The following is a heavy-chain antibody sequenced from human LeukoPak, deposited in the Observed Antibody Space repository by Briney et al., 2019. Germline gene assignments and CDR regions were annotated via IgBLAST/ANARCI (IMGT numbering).Heavy chain of an antibody. Sequence: GGSLRLSCAASGFTFSSYSMNWVRQAPGKGLEWVSSISSSSSYIYYADTVKGRFTISRDNAKNSLYLQMNSLRAEDTAVYYCARDGLSSGWYYFDYWGQGTLVTVSS. CDR1: GFTFSSYS. J-gene: IGHJ4*02. V-gene: IGHV3-21*01. CDR2: ISSSSSYI. D-gene: IGHD6-19*01. CDR3: ARDGLSSGWYYFDY.